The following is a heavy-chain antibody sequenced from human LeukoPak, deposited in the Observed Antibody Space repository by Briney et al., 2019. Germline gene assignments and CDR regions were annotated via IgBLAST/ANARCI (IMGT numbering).Heavy chain of an antibody. CDR1: GGSVSSYY. J-gene: IGHJ5*02. CDR2: IYTSGST. CDR3: AGQILEWTLSGPKRWFDP. V-gene: IGHV4-4*07. Sequence: SETLSLTCTVSGGSVSSYYWSWIRQPAGKGLEWIGRIYTSGSTNYNPSLKSRVTMSVDTSKNQFSLKLSSVTAADTAVYYCAGQILEWTLSGPKRWFDPWGQGTLVTVSP. D-gene: IGHD3-3*01.